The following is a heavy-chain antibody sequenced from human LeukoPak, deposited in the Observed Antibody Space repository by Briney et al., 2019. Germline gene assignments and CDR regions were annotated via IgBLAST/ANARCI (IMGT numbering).Heavy chain of an antibody. CDR1: GGSISSSSYY. CDR3: ARIGGEAGVDIVVVPADAPQYYFDY. D-gene: IGHD2-2*03. J-gene: IGHJ4*02. CDR2: IYYSGST. V-gene: IGHV4-39*01. Sequence: PSETLSLTCTVSGGSISSSSYYWGWIRQPPGKGLEWIGSIYYSGSTYYNPSLKSRVTISVDTSKYQFSLKLSSVTAADTAVYYCARIGGEAGVDIVVVPADAPQYYFDYWGQGTQVTVSS.